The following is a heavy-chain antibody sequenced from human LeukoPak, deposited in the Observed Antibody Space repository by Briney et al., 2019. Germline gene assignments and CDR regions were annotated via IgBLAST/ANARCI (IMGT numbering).Heavy chain of an antibody. J-gene: IGHJ4*02. CDR3: ARTVVTPSNRFDY. CDR2: IDWDDDK. CDR1: GFSLGTGGMC. D-gene: IGHD4-23*01. Sequence: SGPALVKPTQTLTLTCTFSGFSLGTGGMCVGWIRQPPGKALEWLARIDWDDDKYYSTSLKTRLTISKDTSKTQVVLTMTNMDPVDTATYYCARTVVTPSNRFDYWGQGTLATVSS. V-gene: IGHV2-70*11.